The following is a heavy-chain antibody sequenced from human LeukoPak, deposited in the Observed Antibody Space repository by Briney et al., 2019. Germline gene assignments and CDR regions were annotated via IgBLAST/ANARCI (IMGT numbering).Heavy chain of an antibody. CDR3: ATITFGGVKGSYYFDY. CDR2: MYHSGST. J-gene: IGHJ4*02. D-gene: IGHD3-16*01. CDR1: GGSISSSNYY. Sequence: SETLSLTCTVSGGSISSSNYYWGWIRQPPGKGLEWIGSMYHSGSTYYNPSLKRRVTISVDTTKNQFFLKLSSETAADTAVYYCATITFGGVKGSYYFDYWGQGTLVTVSS. V-gene: IGHV4-39*01.